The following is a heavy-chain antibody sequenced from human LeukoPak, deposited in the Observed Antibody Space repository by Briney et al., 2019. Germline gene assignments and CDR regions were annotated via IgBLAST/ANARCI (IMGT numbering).Heavy chain of an antibody. J-gene: IGHJ6*02. D-gene: IGHD2-21*01. V-gene: IGHV4-59*08. CDR3: TRHPPIAAFEIGLDV. CDR2: IHYTGST. Sequence: SETLSLTWSVSGVPVTCDYWGWLRQPPGKGLEWFVYIHYTGSTFYNPSLKSLATITVTTSNNQFYLRLNFMSAADPVVYCWTRHPPIAAFEIGLDVWGHGTTVTASS. CDR1: GVPVTCDY.